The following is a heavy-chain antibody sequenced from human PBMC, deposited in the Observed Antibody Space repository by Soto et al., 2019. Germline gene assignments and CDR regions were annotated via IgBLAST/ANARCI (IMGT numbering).Heavy chain of an antibody. V-gene: IGHV1-46*01. CDR2: INPSGGST. CDR1: KYTFTNYF. CDR3: VRDLCYGNHRELFDY. J-gene: IGHJ4*02. Sequence: ASVKVSCKASKYTFTNYFIHWVRQAPGQGLEWMGIINPSGGSTNYIQKFQGRVTMTRDTSTSTVYMELSSLRSEDTAVYYCVRDLCYGNHRELFDYWGQGNLVTVSS. D-gene: IGHD4-4*01.